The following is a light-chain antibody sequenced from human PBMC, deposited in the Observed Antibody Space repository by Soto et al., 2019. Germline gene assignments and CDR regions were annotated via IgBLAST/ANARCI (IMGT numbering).Light chain of an antibody. CDR1: QSISNW. Sequence: DIPMTQSPSTLPASVGDRVTITCRASQSISNWLAWYQQRPGKAPKLLIYKASNLESGVPSRFSGSGSGTEFTLIISSLQPDDSATYYCQQYNSYSWTFGQGTKVEI. V-gene: IGKV1-5*03. J-gene: IGKJ1*01. CDR2: KAS. CDR3: QQYNSYSWT.